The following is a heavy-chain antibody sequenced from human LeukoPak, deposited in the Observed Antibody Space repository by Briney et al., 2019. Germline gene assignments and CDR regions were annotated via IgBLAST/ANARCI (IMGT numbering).Heavy chain of an antibody. Sequence: GASVTVSFKASGYTFTSYDINWVRQAAGQGLEWMGWMNTNSGNTGYAQKFQGRVTMTRNTSISTAYMELSSLRSEDTAVYYCARGYSYDYYYYGMDVWGQGTTVTVSS. CDR1: GYTFTSYD. CDR2: MNTNSGNT. D-gene: IGHD5-18*01. CDR3: ARGYSYDYYYYGMDV. V-gene: IGHV1-8*01. J-gene: IGHJ6*02.